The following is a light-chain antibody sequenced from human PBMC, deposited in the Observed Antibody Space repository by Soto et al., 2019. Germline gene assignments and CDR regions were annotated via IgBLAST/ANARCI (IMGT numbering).Light chain of an antibody. J-gene: IGKJ3*01. CDR3: QQRRNWVS. CDR2: DTF. CDR1: QSVETY. V-gene: IGKV3-11*01. Sequence: IPLTQSPAILSLSPGERATLSCRASQSVETYLAWYQQKPGQPPRLLIYDTFKRASGVPARFSGSGSGTDFTLSISSLEPEDFAVYFCQQRRNWVSFGPGTRVD.